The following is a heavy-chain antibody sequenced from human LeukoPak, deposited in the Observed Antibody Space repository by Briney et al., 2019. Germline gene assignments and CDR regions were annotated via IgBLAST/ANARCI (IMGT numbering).Heavy chain of an antibody. V-gene: IGHV4-31*03. J-gene: IGHJ5*02. CDR3: ARLYYDSSGNWFDP. CDR1: GGSISSGGYS. CDR2: IYYSGST. D-gene: IGHD3-22*01. Sequence: PSQTLSLTCTVSGGSISSGGYSWSWIRQHPGKGLEWIGYIYYSGSTYYNPSLKSRVTISVDTSKNQFSLKLSSVTAADTAVYYCARLYYDSSGNWFDPWGQGTLVTVSS.